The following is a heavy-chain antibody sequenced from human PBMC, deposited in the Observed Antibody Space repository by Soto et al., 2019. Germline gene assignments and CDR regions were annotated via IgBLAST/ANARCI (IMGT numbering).Heavy chain of an antibody. V-gene: IGHV4-34*01. CDR1: GGSVSGYY. CDR3: ARGPPSGCSGGSCYSWFDP. Sequence: XATLSLTFAVYGGSVSGYYWSWIRQPPGKGLEWIGEINHSVSTNYNPSLKSRVTISVDTSKNQFSLKLSSVTAADTAVYYCARGPPSGCSGGSCYSWFDPWGQGTLVTVSS. J-gene: IGHJ5*02. D-gene: IGHD2-15*01. CDR2: INHSVST.